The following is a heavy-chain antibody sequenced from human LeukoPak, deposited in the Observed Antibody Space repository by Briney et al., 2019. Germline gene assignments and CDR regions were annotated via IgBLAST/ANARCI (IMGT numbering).Heavy chain of an antibody. D-gene: IGHD1-1*01. CDR2: VSISGGGT. J-gene: IGHJ4*02. Sequence: GGSLRLSCAASGFTFSSYAMTWVRQAPGKGLGWVSTVSISGGGTYYADSVKGRFTISRDNPKNTLYLQMNSLRAEDTAVYYCAKRYNSEYLAPVQNWGQGTLVTVSS. V-gene: IGHV3-23*01. CDR1: GFTFSSYA. CDR3: AKRYNSEYLAPVQN.